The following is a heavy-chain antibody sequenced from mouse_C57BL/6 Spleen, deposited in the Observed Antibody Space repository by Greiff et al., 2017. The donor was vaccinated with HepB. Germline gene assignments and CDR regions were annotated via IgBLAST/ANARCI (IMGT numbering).Heavy chain of an antibody. Sequence: VQLQQSGAELVRPGASVTLSCKASGYTFTDYEMHWVKQTPVHGLEWIGAIDPETGGTAYNQKFKGKAILTADKSSSTAYMELRSLTSEDSAVCYCTRDDYYAMGYWGQGASVTVSS. CDR2: IDPETGGT. CDR1: GYTFTDYE. CDR3: TRDDYYAMGY. J-gene: IGHJ4*01. V-gene: IGHV1-15*01.